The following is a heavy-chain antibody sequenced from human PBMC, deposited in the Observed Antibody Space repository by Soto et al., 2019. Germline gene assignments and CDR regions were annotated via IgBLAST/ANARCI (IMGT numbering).Heavy chain of an antibody. J-gene: IGHJ6*02. CDR3: AREVPWSGYRGALDV. CDR1: GFTFSSSV. CDR2: IWSDGSKK. Sequence: QVQLEESGGGVVQPGRSLRLSCAASGFTFSSSVMHWVRQAPGRGLEWVAVIWSDGSKKYYADSVTGRFAISRDNSINTLYLQMRSLSAEDTAVYYCAREVPWSGYRGALDVWGQGTTVTVSS. D-gene: IGHD5-12*01. V-gene: IGHV3-33*01.